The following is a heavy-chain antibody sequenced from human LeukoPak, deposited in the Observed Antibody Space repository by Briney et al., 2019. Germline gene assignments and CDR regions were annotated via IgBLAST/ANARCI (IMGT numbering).Heavy chain of an antibody. CDR3: ARHRRITMVRGVINWFDP. V-gene: IGHV4-4*09. CDR1: GGSISSYY. D-gene: IGHD3-10*01. J-gene: IGHJ5*02. CDR2: IYTSGST. Sequence: KPSETLSLTCTVSGGSISSYYWSWIRQPPGKGLEWIGYIYTSGSTNYNPSLKSRVTISVDTSKNQFSLKLSSVTAAGTAVYYCARHRRITMVRGVINWFDPWGQGTLVTVSS.